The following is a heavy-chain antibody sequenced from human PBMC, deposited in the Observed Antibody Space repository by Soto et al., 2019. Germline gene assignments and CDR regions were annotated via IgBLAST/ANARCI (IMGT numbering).Heavy chain of an antibody. J-gene: IGHJ6*02. Sequence: SETLSLTCSVSGGSIRSTSYYWGWIRQPPGKGLEWIGSIYYSGSTYYNPSIKSRVTISVDTSKNQFSLKLSSVTAADTAVYYCARQVASMVGYYYYGMDVWGQGTTVTVSS. CDR1: GGSIRSTSYY. CDR3: ARQVASMVGYYYYGMDV. D-gene: IGHD2-15*01. V-gene: IGHV4-39*01. CDR2: IYYSGST.